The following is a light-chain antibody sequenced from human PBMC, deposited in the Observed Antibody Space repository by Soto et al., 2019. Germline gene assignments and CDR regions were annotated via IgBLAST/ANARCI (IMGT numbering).Light chain of an antibody. V-gene: IGKV1-8*01. J-gene: IGKJ4*01. CDR2: AAS. CDR1: QGISSY. CDR3: QQYYSYPPLT. Sequence: AIRMTQSPSSLSASTGDRVTITCRARQGISSYLAWYQQKPGKAPKLLIYAASTLQSGDPSRFRGSGSGTDFTLSISCLQSEDFATYYCQQYYSYPPLTFGGGTKVEIK.